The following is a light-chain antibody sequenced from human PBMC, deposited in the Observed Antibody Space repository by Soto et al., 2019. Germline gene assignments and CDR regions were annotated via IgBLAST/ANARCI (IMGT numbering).Light chain of an antibody. CDR2: AAS. CDR3: QQSYSTPLFT. CDR1: QSISSY. Sequence: DIQMTQSPSSLSASVGDRVTITCRASQSISSYLNWYQQKPGKAPKLLIYAASSLQSGVPSMFSGSGSGTDFTLTIISLQPEDFATYYCQQSYSTPLFTFGPGTKVDIK. J-gene: IGKJ3*01. V-gene: IGKV1-39*01.